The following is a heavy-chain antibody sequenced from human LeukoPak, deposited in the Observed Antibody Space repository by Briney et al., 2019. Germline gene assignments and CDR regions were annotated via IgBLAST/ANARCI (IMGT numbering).Heavy chain of an antibody. V-gene: IGHV1-2*02. Sequence: GASVKVSCKASGYTFTGYYMHWVRQAPGQGLEWMGWINPNSGGTNYAQKFQGRVTMTRDTSISTAYMELSRLRSNDTAVYYCARDHSITIFGVVIRLLFDYWGQGTLVTVSS. CDR1: GYTFTGYY. CDR2: INPNSGGT. J-gene: IGHJ4*02. D-gene: IGHD3-3*01. CDR3: ARDHSITIFGVVIRLLFDY.